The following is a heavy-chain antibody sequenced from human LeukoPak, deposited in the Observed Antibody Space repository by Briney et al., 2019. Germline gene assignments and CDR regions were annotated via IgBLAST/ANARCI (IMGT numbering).Heavy chain of an antibody. D-gene: IGHD2-8*01. J-gene: IGHJ4*02. CDR2: LYSGGIR. V-gene: IGHV3-66*02. CDR1: KFTVSSNY. CDR3: ASGDCTNGICPDY. Sequence: GGSLRLSCAGSKFTVSSNYMSWVRQAPGKGLDWVSVLYSGGIRYYSGSVQGRFTISRDSSKNTLYPQMNYLLPEHTAVYYCASGDCTNGICPDYWGQGIQVTVSS.